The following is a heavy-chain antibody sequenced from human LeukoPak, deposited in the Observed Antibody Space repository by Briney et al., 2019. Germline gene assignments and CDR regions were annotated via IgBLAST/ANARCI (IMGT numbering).Heavy chain of an antibody. CDR3: ASSSYSSSSS. CDR1: GFTFGSYS. D-gene: IGHD6-6*01. CDR2: ISSSSSYI. V-gene: IGHV3-21*01. J-gene: IGHJ5*02. Sequence: GGSLRLSCAASGFTFGSYSMNWVRQAPGKGLEWVSSISSSSSYIYYADSVKGRFTISRDNAKNSLYLQMNSLRAEDTVVYYCASSSYSSSSSWGQGTLVTVSS.